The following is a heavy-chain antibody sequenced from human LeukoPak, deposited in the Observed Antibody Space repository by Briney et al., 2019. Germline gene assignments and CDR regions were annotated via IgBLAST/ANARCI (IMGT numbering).Heavy chain of an antibody. CDR1: GFTFSSYA. J-gene: IGHJ4*02. Sequence: GGSLRLSCAASGFTFSSYAMHWVRQAPGKGLEWVAVISYDGSNKYYADSVEGRFTISRDNSKNTLYLQMNSLRAEDTAVYYCARKTRDYGGNEVDYWGQGTLVTVSS. V-gene: IGHV3-30-3*01. CDR3: ARKTRDYGGNEVDY. D-gene: IGHD4-17*01. CDR2: ISYDGSNK.